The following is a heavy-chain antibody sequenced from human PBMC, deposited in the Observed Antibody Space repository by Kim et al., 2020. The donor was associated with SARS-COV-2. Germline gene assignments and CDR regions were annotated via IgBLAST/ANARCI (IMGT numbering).Heavy chain of an antibody. CDR3: ARDPSRGGRGNWFDP. J-gene: IGHJ5*02. Sequence: QKFRGRVTITADESTSTAYMELSSLRSEDTAVYYCARDPSRGGRGNWFDPWGQGTLVTVSS. D-gene: IGHD3-16*01. V-gene: IGHV1-69*01.